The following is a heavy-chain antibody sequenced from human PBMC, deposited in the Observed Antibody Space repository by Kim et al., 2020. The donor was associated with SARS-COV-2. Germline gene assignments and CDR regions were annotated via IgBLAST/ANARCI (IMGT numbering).Heavy chain of an antibody. Sequence: GESLKISCKGSGYSFTSYWIGWVRQMPGKGLEWMGIIYPGDSDTRYSPSFQGQVTISADKSISTAYLQWSSLKASDTAMYYCARQGYYGSGSYHPYYYYGMDVWGQGTTVTVSS. CDR1: GYSFTSYW. V-gene: IGHV5-51*01. CDR2: IYPGDSDT. J-gene: IGHJ6*02. D-gene: IGHD3-10*01. CDR3: ARQGYYGSGSYHPYYYYGMDV.